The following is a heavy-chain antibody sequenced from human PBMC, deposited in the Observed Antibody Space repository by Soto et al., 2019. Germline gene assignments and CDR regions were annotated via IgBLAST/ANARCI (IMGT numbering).Heavy chain of an antibody. Sequence: PGGSLRLSCAASGFTFSSYSMNWVRQAPGKGLEWVSSISSSSSYIYYADSVKGRFTISRGNAKNSLYLQMNSLRAEDTAVYYCARDLMELHYYYYGMDVWGQGTTVTVSS. CDR3: ARDLMELHYYYYGMDV. V-gene: IGHV3-21*01. CDR2: ISSSSSYI. J-gene: IGHJ6*02. D-gene: IGHD1-7*01. CDR1: GFTFSSYS.